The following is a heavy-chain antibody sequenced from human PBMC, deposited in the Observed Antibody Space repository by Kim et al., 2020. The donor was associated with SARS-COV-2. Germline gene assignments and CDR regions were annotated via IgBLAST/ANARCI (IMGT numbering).Heavy chain of an antibody. CDR3: ARGGAITVIVVVITPYYYYGMDV. D-gene: IGHD3-22*01. CDR2: MNPNSGNT. CDR1: GYTFTSYD. J-gene: IGHJ6*02. V-gene: IGHV1-8*01. Sequence: ASVKVSCKASGYTFTSYDINWVRQATGQGLEWMGWMNPNSGNTGYAQKFQGRVTMTRNTSISTAYMELSSLRSEDTAVYYCARGGAITVIVVVITPYYYYGMDVWGQGTTVTVSS.